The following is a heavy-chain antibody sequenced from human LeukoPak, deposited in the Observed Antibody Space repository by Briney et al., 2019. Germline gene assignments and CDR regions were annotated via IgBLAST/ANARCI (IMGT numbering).Heavy chain of an antibody. D-gene: IGHD3-3*01. CDR2: ISSSSSYI. CDR1: GFTFSSYS. J-gene: IGHJ6*02. CDR3: ARDIRLPSWSGYLLYGMDV. Sequence: GGSLRLSCAASGFTFSSYSMNWVRQAPGKGLEWVSSISSSSSYIYYADSVKGRFTISRDNAKNSLYLQMNSLRAEDTAVYYCARDIRLPSWSGYLLYGMDVWGQGTTVTVSS. V-gene: IGHV3-21*01.